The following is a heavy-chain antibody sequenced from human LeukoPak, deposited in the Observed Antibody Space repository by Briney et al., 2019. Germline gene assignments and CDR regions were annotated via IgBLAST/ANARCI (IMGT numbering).Heavy chain of an antibody. D-gene: IGHD3-10*01. CDR3: ARETGMVRGANDY. CDR2: ISGSGGST. Sequence: PGGSLRLSCAASGFTFSSYAMSWARQDPGKGLEWVSAISGSGGSTYYADSVKGRVTISRDNSKNTLHLQMNSLRAEDTAVYYCARETGMVRGANDYWGQGTLVTVSS. CDR1: GFTFSSYA. J-gene: IGHJ4*02. V-gene: IGHV3-23*01.